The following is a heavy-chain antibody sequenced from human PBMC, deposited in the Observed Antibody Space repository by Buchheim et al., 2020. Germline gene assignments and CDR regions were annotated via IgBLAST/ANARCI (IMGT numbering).Heavy chain of an antibody. CDR2: IYHSGST. Sequence: QLQLQESGSGLVKPSQTLSLTCAVSGGSISSGGYSWSWIRQPPGKGLEWIGYIYHSGSTYYNPSLKSRVTISGDRSKNQFSLKLSSVTAADTAVYYCARSGGIYSNLIYGMDVWGQGTT. CDR3: ARSGGIYSNLIYGMDV. J-gene: IGHJ6*02. V-gene: IGHV4-30-2*01. CDR1: GGSISSGGYS. D-gene: IGHD5-18*01.